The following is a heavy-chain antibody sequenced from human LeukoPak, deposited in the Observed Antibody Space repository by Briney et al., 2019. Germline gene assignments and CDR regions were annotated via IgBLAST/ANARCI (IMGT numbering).Heavy chain of an antibody. CDR1: GLNCRTNS. J-gene: IGHJ4*02. CDR3: AKSPGGVVSTSFDN. CDR2: ISVSGGST. Sequence: SLTLCCAASGLNCRTNSMSGVRQTPGKGLEWVSVISVSGGSTYYADSVKGRFTISRDNSKNTLYLQMNSLRAEDTAVYYCAKSPGGVVSTSFDNWGQGTLVTVSS. D-gene: IGHD2-2*01. V-gene: IGHV3-23*01.